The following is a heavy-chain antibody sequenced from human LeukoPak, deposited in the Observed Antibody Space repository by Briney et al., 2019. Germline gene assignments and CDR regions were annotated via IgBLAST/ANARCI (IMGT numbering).Heavy chain of an antibody. CDR3: AGDGHSSSWSWFDP. V-gene: IGHV4-59*01. J-gene: IGHJ5*02. CDR2: IYYSGST. Sequence: SETLSLTCTVSGGSISSYYWSWIRQPPGKGLEWIGYIYYSGSTNYNPSLKSRVTISVDTSKNQFSLKLSSVTAADTAVYYCAGDGHSSSWSWFDPWGQGTLVTVSS. D-gene: IGHD6-13*01. CDR1: GGSISSYY.